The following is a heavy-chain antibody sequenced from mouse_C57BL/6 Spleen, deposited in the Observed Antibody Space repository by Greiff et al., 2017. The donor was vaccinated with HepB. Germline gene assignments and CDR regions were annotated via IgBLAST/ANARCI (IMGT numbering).Heavy chain of an antibody. CDR1: GFNIKDYY. D-gene: IGHD2-3*01. CDR2: IDPEDGET. J-gene: IGHJ2*01. V-gene: IGHV14-2*01. CDR3: ARSYDGHRGYFDY. Sequence: VQLKESGAELVKPGASVKLYCTASGFNIKDYYMHWVKQRTEQGLEWIGRIDPEDGETKYAPKFQGKATITADTSSNTAYLQLSSLTSEDTAVYYCARSYDGHRGYFDYWGQGTTLTVSS.